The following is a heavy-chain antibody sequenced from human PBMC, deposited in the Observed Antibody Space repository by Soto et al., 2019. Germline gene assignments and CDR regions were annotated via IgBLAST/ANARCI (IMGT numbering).Heavy chain of an antibody. CDR1: GYSFTSYW. D-gene: IGHD5-18*01. CDR2: IYPGDSDT. Sequence: PGESLKISCKGSGYSFTSYWIGWVRQMPGKGLEWMGIIYPGDSDTRYSPSFQGQVTISADKSISTAYLQWSSLKASDTAMYYCARQGGCSYGYDYYYYGMDVWGQGTTVTVSS. J-gene: IGHJ6*02. CDR3: ARQGGCSYGYDYYYYGMDV. V-gene: IGHV5-51*01.